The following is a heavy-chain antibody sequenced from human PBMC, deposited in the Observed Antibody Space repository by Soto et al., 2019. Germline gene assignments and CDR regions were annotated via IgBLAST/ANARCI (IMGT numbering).Heavy chain of an antibody. Sequence: GGSLRLSCAASGFTFSNAWMNWVRQAPGKGLEWVGRIKSKTDGGTTDYAAPVKGRFTISRDDSKNTLYLQMNSLKTEDTAVYYCTTAISAIAAAGTRDYYYYGMDVWGQGTTVT. CDR1: GFTFSNAW. V-gene: IGHV3-15*07. J-gene: IGHJ6*02. CDR2: IKSKTDGGTT. D-gene: IGHD6-13*01. CDR3: TTAISAIAAAGTRDYYYYGMDV.